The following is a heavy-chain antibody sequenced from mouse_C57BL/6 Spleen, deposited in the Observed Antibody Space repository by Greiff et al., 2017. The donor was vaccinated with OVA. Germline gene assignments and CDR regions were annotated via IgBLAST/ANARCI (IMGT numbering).Heavy chain of an antibody. CDR1: GYTFTSYW. Sequence: VQLQQSGAELVKPGASVKLSCKASGYTFTSYWMHWVKQRPGQGLEWIGMIHPNSGSTNYNEKFKSKATLTVDKSSSTAYMQLSSLTSEDSAVYYCARDYLYAMDYWGQGTSVTVSS. D-gene: IGHD1-1*02. CDR2: IHPNSGST. CDR3: ARDYLYAMDY. V-gene: IGHV1-64*01. J-gene: IGHJ4*01.